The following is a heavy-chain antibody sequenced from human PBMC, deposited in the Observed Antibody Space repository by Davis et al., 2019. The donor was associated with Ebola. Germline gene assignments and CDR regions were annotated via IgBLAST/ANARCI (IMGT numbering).Heavy chain of an antibody. CDR3: ARGGPDGY. V-gene: IGHV3-30-3*01. CDR2: ISYDGSNK. J-gene: IGHJ4*02. Sequence: GESLKISCAASGFTFSSYAMHWVRQAPGKGLEWVAVISYDGSNKYYADFVKGRFTISRDNSKNTLYLQMNSLRAEDTAVYYCARGGPDGYWGQGTLVTVSS. CDR1: GFTFSSYA.